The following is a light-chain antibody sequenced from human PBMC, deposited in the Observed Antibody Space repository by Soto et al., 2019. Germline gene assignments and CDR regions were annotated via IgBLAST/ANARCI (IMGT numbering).Light chain of an antibody. CDR3: AAWDDSLNAGV. V-gene: IGLV1-44*01. CDR2: SNN. J-gene: IGLJ1*01. CDR1: SSNIGSNT. Sequence: QSVLTQPPSASGTPGQRVTISCSGSSSNIGSNTVNWYQQLPGTAPKLLIYSNNQRPSGVPDRFSGSKSGTSASLAISGLQSEDEADYYCAAWDDSLNAGVFVTGTKVT.